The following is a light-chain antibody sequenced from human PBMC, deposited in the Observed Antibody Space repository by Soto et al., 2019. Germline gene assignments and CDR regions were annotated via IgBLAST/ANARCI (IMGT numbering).Light chain of an antibody. CDR3: RNWGTGIHVV. V-gene: IGLV4-69*01. J-gene: IGLJ2*01. CDR1: SGHSSYA. CDR2: LDSDGSH. Sequence: QPVLTQSPSASASLGASVKLTCTLSSGHSSYAIAWHQQQPEKGPRYLMKLDSDGSHTKGDAIPDRFSGSSSGAERYLTISSLQSDDEADYYCRNWGTGIHVVFGGGTKLTVL.